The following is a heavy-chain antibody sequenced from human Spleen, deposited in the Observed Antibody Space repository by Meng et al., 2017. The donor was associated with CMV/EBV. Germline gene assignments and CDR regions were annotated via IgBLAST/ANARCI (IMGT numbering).Heavy chain of an antibody. V-gene: IGHV2-70D*14. J-gene: IGHJ4*02. CDR1: GFSLTTSGVR. CDR3: ARMAEYGDYVDN. Sequence: SGPTLVKPTQTLTLTCTFSGFSLTTSGVRVGWIRQPPGRALEWLARLDWDDDHFYSTSLKTRLTISKDTSKNQVVLTMTNMDPVDTAIYYCARMAEYGDYVDNWGQGILVTVSS. CDR2: LDWDDDH. D-gene: IGHD4-17*01.